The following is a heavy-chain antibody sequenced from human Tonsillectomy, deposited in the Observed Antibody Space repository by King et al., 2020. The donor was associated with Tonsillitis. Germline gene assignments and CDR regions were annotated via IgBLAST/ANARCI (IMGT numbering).Heavy chain of an antibody. J-gene: IGHJ4*02. D-gene: IGHD6-13*01. CDR1: GYSFTSYW. Sequence: QLVQSGAEVKKPGESLKISCKGSGYSFTSYWIGLVRQMPGKGLEWMVIIYPGDTDTEYSPTFQGQVTISADKSISTAYLQWSRLKASDTAMYYCARSRGSSWANFDYWGQGTLVTVSS. V-gene: IGHV5-51*01. CDR3: ARSRGSSWANFDY. CDR2: IYPGDTDT.